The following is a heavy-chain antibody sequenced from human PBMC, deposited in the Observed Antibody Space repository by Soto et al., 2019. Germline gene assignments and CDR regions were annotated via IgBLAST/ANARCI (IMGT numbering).Heavy chain of an antibody. CDR1: GGYMSSYF. CDR2: ISDSGST. D-gene: IGHD6-13*01. Sequence: PSETLSLTCTVSGGYMSSYFWSWIRQPPGRGLEWIGYISDSGSTNYKTSLKSRVTISVDTSKNQFSLKVTSVTAADTAVYYCARGGSSSWYGFYFFDNWGPGTLVTASS. CDR3: ARGGSSSWYGFYFFDN. V-gene: IGHV4-59*12. J-gene: IGHJ4*02.